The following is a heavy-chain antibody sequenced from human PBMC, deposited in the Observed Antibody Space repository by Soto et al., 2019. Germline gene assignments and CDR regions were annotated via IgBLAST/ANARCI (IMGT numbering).Heavy chain of an antibody. V-gene: IGHV3-53*01. J-gene: IGHJ6*02. CDR3: ARGLGELRYYYYGMDV. CDR1: GFTVSSNY. CDR2: IYSGGST. D-gene: IGHD3-16*01. Sequence: GGSLRLSCAASGFTVSSNYMSWVRQAPGKGLEWVSVIYSGGSTYYADSVKGRFTISRDNSKNTLYLQMNSLRAEDTAVYYCARGLGELRYYYYGMDVWGQGTTVTVSS.